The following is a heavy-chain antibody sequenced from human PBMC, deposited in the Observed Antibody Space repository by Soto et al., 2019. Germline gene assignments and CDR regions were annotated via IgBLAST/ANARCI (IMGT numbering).Heavy chain of an antibody. CDR3: ATGSGYDAGSGAFDI. D-gene: IGHD5-12*01. CDR1: GYTFTSCG. Sequence: ASVRVSGRASGYTFTSCGISWVRQAPGQGLEWMGWISAYNGNTNYAQKLQGRVTMTTDTSTSTAYMELRSLRSDDTAVYYCATGSGYDAGSGAFDIWGQGTMVTVSS. V-gene: IGHV1-18*01. J-gene: IGHJ3*02. CDR2: ISAYNGNT.